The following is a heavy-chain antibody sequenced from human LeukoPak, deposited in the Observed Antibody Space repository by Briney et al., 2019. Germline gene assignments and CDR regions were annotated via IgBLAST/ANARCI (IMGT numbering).Heavy chain of an antibody. CDR1: GFTFSNHA. J-gene: IGHJ4*02. D-gene: IGHD3-10*01. CDR3: ARGPGRDFDY. V-gene: IGHV3-21*01. Sequence: GGSLRLSCAASGFTFSNHAMSWVRQSQGKGLEWVSSISSSSSYIYYADSVKGRFTISRDNAKNSLYLQMNSLRAEDTAVYYCARGPGRDFDYWGQGTLVTVSS. CDR2: ISSSSSYI.